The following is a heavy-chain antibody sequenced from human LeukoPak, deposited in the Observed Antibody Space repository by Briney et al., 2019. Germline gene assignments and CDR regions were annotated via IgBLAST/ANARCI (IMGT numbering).Heavy chain of an antibody. CDR2: ISGSGGST. CDR3: ARIDFWMGMDV. J-gene: IGHJ6*04. CDR1: GFTFSSYA. Sequence: GRSLRLSCAASGFTFSSYAMSWVRQAPGKGLEWVSAISGSGGSTYYADSVKGRFTISRDNAKNSLYLQMNSLRAEDTAVYYCARIDFWMGMDVWGKGTTVTVSS. D-gene: IGHD3-3*01. V-gene: IGHV3-23*01.